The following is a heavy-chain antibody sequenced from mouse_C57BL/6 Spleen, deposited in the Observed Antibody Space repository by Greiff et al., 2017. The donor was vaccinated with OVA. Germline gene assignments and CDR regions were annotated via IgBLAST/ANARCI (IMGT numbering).Heavy chain of an antibody. CDR3: ARSNLPSFYAMDY. V-gene: IGHV1-61*01. D-gene: IGHD2-1*01. CDR1: GYTFTSYW. Sequence: QVQLQQPGAELVRPGSSVKLSCKASGYTFTSYWMDWVKQRPGQGLEWIGNIYPSDSETHYNQKFKDKATLTVDKSSSTAYMQLSSLTSEDSAVYYCARSNLPSFYAMDYWGQGTSVTVSS. J-gene: IGHJ4*01. CDR2: IYPSDSET.